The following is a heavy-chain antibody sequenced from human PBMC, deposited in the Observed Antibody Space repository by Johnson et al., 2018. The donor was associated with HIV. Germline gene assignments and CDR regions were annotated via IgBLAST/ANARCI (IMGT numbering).Heavy chain of an antibody. Sequence: VQLVESGGGLVQPGGSLRLSCAASGFTVSSNYMNWVRQAPGKGLAWVSVIYSGGSTFYADSVRGRFTISRDNSKNTRYLQMNGLRAEDTAVYYCARDRAAAGPDAFDIWGQGTMVTVSS. D-gene: IGHD6-13*01. CDR1: GFTVSSNY. J-gene: IGHJ3*02. V-gene: IGHV3-66*01. CDR2: IYSGGST. CDR3: ARDRAAAGPDAFDI.